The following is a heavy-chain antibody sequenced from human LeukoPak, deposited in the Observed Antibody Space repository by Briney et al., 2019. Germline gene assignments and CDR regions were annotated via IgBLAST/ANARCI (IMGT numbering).Heavy chain of an antibody. CDR3: AARIAAAGTDLRPPPRFYWYFDL. D-gene: IGHD6-13*01. V-gene: IGHV1-69*13. CDR1: GGTFSSYA. J-gene: IGHJ2*01. Sequence: GASVKVSCKASGGTFSSYAISWVRQAPGQGLEWMGGIIPIFGTANYAQKFQGRVTITADESTSTAYMELSSLRSEDTAVYYCAARIAAAGTDLRPPPRFYWYFDLWGRGTLVTVSS. CDR2: IIPIFGTA.